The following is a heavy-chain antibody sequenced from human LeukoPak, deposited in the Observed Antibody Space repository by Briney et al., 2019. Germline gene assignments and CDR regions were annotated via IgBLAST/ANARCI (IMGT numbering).Heavy chain of an antibody. CDR3: ARDVLHNWFDT. Sequence: GGSLRLSWAAYGLTLGKKWMDWVSHGGGKGMVWLSRINSDGGGTIYADSVKGRLTVYRDKAKNTLYLQMNSLRAEDTAVYYCARDVLHNWFDTWGQGTLVTVSS. J-gene: IGHJ5*02. CDR2: INSDGGGT. CDR1: GLTLGKKW. V-gene: IGHV3-74*01.